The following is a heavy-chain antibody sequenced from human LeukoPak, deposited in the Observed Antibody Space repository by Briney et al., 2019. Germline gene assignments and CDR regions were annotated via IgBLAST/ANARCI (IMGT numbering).Heavy chain of an antibody. CDR3: SRENGAFSPFGY. J-gene: IGHJ4*02. Sequence: PSGTLSLTCGVSGGSITTTNWWSWVRQFPGQGLQWIGEVSLEGVRNYNPSLTSRVTMSLDRAMNLLSLNLNSVTAADTAVYYCSRENGAFSPFGYWGQAILVTV. V-gene: IGHV4-4*02. D-gene: IGHD2-8*01. CDR2: VSLEGVR. CDR1: GGSITTTNW.